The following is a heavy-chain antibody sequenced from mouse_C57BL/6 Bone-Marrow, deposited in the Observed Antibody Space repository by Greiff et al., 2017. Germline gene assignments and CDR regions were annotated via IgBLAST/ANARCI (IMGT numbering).Heavy chain of an antibody. J-gene: IGHJ3*01. CDR1: GFNITDYY. CDR2: IDPEDGET. CDR3: AGSYYSNQAWFAY. D-gene: IGHD2-5*01. Sequence: EVQLQQSGAELVKPGASVKLSCTASGFNITDYYMHWVKQRTEQGLEWIGRIDPEDGETKYAPKFQGKATITADTSSNTAYLQLSSLTSEDTAVYYCAGSYYSNQAWFAYWGQGTLVTVSA. V-gene: IGHV14-2*01.